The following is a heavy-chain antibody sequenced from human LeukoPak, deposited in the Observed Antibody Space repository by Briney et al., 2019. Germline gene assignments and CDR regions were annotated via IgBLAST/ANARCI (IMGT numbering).Heavy chain of an antibody. D-gene: IGHD3-10*01. CDR3: ARDAREFGELFES. CDR2: IRYDGSNK. V-gene: IGHV3-30*02. CDR1: GFTFSSYG. J-gene: IGHJ4*02. Sequence: GGSLRLSCAASGFTFSSYGMHWVRQAPGKGLEWVAFIRYDGSNKYYADSVKGRFTISRDNSKNTLYLQMNSLRAEDTAVYYCARDAREFGELFESWGQGTLVTVSS.